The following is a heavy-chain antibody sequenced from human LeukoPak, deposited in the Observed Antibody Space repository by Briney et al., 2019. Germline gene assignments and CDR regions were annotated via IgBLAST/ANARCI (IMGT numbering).Heavy chain of an antibody. CDR3: ARALVTRLGAFDI. D-gene: IGHD1-26*01. Sequence: GGSLRLSCAASGSTFSSYWMHWVRQAPGEGLVWVSRINSDGSSTSYADSVKGRFTISRDNAQNTLYLQMNNLGVDDTAVYYCARALVTRLGAFDIWGQGTMVIVFS. CDR2: INSDGSST. CDR1: GSTFSSYW. J-gene: IGHJ3*02. V-gene: IGHV3-74*01.